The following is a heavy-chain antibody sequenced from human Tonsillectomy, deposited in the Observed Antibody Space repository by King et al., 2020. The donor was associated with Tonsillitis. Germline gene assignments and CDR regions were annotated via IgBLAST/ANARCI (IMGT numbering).Heavy chain of an antibody. Sequence: QLQESGPGLVKPSETLSLTCAVSGYSISSGYYWGWIRQPPGKGLEWIGSIYHSGSTYYNPSLKSRVTISVDTSKNQFSLKLSSVTAADTAVYYCARDPGMVRGVIMSPYYFDYWGQGTLVTVSS. CDR3: ARDPGMVRGVIMSPYYFDY. CDR1: GYSISSGYY. V-gene: IGHV4-38-2*02. J-gene: IGHJ4*02. D-gene: IGHD3-10*01. CDR2: IYHSGST.